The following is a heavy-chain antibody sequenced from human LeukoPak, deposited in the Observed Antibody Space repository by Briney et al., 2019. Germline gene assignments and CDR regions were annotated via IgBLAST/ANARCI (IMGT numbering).Heavy chain of an antibody. D-gene: IGHD3-3*01. J-gene: IGHJ3*02. CDR3: AKVNYDFWSGSLDAFDI. Sequence: GGSLRLSCAASGFTFSSYAMHWVRQAPGKGLEWVSAISGSGGSTYYADSVKGRFTISRDNSKNTLYLQMNSLRAEDTAVYYCAKVNYDFWSGSLDAFDIWGQGTMVTVSS. CDR2: ISGSGGST. V-gene: IGHV3-23*01. CDR1: GFTFSSYA.